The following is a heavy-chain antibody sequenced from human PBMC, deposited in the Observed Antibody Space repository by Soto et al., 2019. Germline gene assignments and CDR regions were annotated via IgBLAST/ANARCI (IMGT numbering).Heavy chain of an antibody. V-gene: IGHV1-2*02. Sequence: ASVKVSCKASGYTFTGYYMHWVRQAPGQGLEWMGWINPNSGGTNCAQKFQGRVTMTRDTSISTAYMELSRLGSDDTAVYYCARDADDILTGYPSTGFDPWGQGTLVTVSS. D-gene: IGHD3-9*01. CDR2: INPNSGGT. J-gene: IGHJ5*02. CDR1: GYTFTGYY. CDR3: ARDADDILTGYPSTGFDP.